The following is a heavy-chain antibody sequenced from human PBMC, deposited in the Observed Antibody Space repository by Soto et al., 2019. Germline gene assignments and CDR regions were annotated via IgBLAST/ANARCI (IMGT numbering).Heavy chain of an antibody. D-gene: IGHD3-22*01. CDR2: INPNSGGT. Sequence: GASVKVSCKASGYTFTGYYMHWVRQAPGQGLEWMGWINPNSGGTNYAQKFQGRVTMTRDTSISTAYMELSRLRSDDTAVYYCARELGEVYYYDSSGYSTSGYWGQGTLVTVSS. V-gene: IGHV1-2*02. CDR1: GYTFTGYY. CDR3: ARELGEVYYYDSSGYSTSGY. J-gene: IGHJ4*02.